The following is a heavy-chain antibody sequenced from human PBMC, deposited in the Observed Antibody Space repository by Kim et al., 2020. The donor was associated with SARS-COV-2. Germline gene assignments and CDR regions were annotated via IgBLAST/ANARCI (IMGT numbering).Heavy chain of an antibody. CDR3: ARWGENSDYDDSSRPDAFDI. D-gene: IGHD3-22*01. J-gene: IGHJ3*02. Sequence: SVKVSCKASGDTFSSYAIRWVRQAPGQGLEWMGWIIPIFGTANYAQKFQGRVTITADESTSTAYMELSSLRSEDTAVYYCARWGENSDYDDSSRPDAFDIWGQGTMGTVSS. V-gene: IGHV1-69*13. CDR2: IIPIFGTA. CDR1: GDTFSSYA.